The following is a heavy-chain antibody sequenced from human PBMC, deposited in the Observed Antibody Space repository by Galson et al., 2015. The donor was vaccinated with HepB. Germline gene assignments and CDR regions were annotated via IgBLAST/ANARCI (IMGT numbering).Heavy chain of an antibody. Sequence: SLRLSCAASGFTFSSYGMHWVRQAPGKGLEWVAVIWNDGSHKYYADSLKGRFTISRDNSKNTLYLQMSSLRADDTAVYYCARRMVKATNWFDPWGQGTLVTVSS. CDR1: GFTFSSYG. V-gene: IGHV3-33*01. CDR2: IWNDGSHK. CDR3: ARRMVKATNWFDP. D-gene: IGHD2-8*01. J-gene: IGHJ5*02.